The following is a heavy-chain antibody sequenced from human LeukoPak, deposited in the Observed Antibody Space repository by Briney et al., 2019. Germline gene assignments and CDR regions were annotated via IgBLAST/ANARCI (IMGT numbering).Heavy chain of an antibody. Sequence: GESLKISCRASGYSFPMYWIGWVRQMPGRGLEWMGIIYPGDSDTRYSPSFQGQVTISVDESINSVYPQWSSLQASDTAIYYCARQDSGSYFQYSDYWGQGTQVTVSS. CDR1: GYSFPMYW. CDR2: IYPGDSDT. D-gene: IGHD1-26*01. CDR3: ARQDSGSYFQYSDY. J-gene: IGHJ4*02. V-gene: IGHV5-51*01.